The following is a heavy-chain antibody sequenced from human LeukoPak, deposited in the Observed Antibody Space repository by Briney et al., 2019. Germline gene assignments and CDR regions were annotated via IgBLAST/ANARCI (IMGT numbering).Heavy chain of an antibody. D-gene: IGHD2-2*01. Sequence: SETLSLTCTVSGGSISSYYWSWIRQPAGKGLEWIGRIYTSGSTNCNPSLKSRVTMSVDTSKNQFSLKLSSVTAADTAVYYCARDLEVPDHYYYYGMDVWGQGTTVTVSS. CDR1: GGSISSYY. CDR3: ARDLEVPDHYYYYGMDV. J-gene: IGHJ6*02. CDR2: IYTSGST. V-gene: IGHV4-4*07.